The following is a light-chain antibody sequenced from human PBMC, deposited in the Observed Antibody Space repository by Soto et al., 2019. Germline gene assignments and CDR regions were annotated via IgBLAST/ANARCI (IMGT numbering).Light chain of an antibody. CDR1: SSDFGGYNY. J-gene: IGLJ1*01. Sequence: QSVLTQPASVSGSPGQSITISCTGTSSDFGGYNYVSWYQQHPGKAPKLMIHDVSNRPSGVSNRFSGSKSGNTASLTISGLQAEDEADYYCSSYTSSSTLGVFGTGTKVTVL. V-gene: IGLV2-14*01. CDR3: SSYTSSSTLGV. CDR2: DVS.